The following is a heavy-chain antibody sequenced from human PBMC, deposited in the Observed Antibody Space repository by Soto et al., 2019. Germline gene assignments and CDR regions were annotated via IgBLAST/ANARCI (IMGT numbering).Heavy chain of an antibody. CDR3: EKLAGYCSGTSCYGHYAMDF. CDR1: GGSISGYQ. Sequence: SDNVAITSIVSGGSISGYQWRWFRQPPRKGKEWTGYIYYSGSTYSNPSLKSRLTISVDTSNIQFSLKLSSVTAADTAVYYCEKLAGYCSGTSCYGHYAMDFWGQGTTVTVSS. J-gene: IGHJ6*02. V-gene: IGHV4-59*08. D-gene: IGHD2-2*01. CDR2: IYYSGST.